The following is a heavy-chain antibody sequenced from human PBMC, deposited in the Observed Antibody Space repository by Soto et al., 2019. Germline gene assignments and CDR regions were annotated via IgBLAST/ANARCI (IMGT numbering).Heavy chain of an antibody. CDR1: GFTFSSFA. D-gene: IGHD3-22*01. V-gene: IGHV3-23*01. CDR2: ISDIGGTT. Sequence: PGGSLRLPCAASGFTFSSFAMSWVRQAPGKGLEWVSVISDIGGTTYYAAPVKGQFTISRDNSKSTLYLKMNSLKGDDTAIYYSSKAIGGYYAPSDYWGQGTQVTVSS. J-gene: IGHJ4*01. CDR3: SKAIGGYYAPSDY.